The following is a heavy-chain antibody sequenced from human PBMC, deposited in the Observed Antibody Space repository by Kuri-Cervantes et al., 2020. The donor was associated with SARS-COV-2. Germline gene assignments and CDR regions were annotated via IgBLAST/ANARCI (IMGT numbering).Heavy chain of an antibody. Sequence: SETLSLTCTVSGGSISSGSYYWSWIRQPAGKGLEWIGYIYTSGSTNYNPSLKSRVTISVDTSKNQFSLKLSSVTAADTGVYYCARESSDWLGTFDVWGQGTVVTVSS. J-gene: IGHJ3*01. CDR3: ARESSDWLGTFDV. CDR2: IYTSGST. V-gene: IGHV4-61*09. CDR1: GGSISSGSYY. D-gene: IGHD6-19*01.